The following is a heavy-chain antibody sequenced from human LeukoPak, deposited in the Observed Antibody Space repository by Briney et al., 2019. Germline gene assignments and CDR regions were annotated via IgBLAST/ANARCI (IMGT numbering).Heavy chain of an antibody. V-gene: IGHV3-7*01. D-gene: IGHD1-26*01. CDR1: GFTSSSYW. J-gene: IGHJ4*02. CDR3: ARVISGSSFDY. Sequence: PGGSLRLSCAASGFTSSSYWMSWVRQAPGKGLEWVANIKQDGSEKYYVDSVKGRFTISRDNAKNSLYLQMNSLRAEDTAVYYCARVISGSSFDYWGQGTLVTVSS. CDR2: IKQDGSEK.